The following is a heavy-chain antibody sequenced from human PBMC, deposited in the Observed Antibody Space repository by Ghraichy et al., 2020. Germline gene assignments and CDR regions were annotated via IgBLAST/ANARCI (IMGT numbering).Heavy chain of an antibody. CDR2: ISTSSLYI. CDR1: GFTFSNYS. D-gene: IGHD6-6*01. V-gene: IGHV3-21*01. CDR3: ARDDAARRIGDYVMDV. Sequence: RSLRLSCAASGFTFSNYSMNWVRQAAGKGLERVSSISTSSLYIFYADSVKGRVTISRDNAKNSMFLEMNSLRGDDTAVYYCARDDAARRIGDYVMDVWGQGTTVTVSS. J-gene: IGHJ6*02.